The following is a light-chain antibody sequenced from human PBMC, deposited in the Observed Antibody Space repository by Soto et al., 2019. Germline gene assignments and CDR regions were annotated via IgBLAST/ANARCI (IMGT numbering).Light chain of an antibody. J-gene: IGKJ5*01. CDR3: QQYYSYLIT. V-gene: IGKV1-8*01. CDR2: AAS. Sequence: IQMTQSPSTLSASVGDTVTITCRASQSISVSLAWYQQKPGKAPKLLIYAASTLQSGVPSRFSGSGSGTDFTLTISCLQSEDFATYYCQQYYSYLITFGQGTRLEIK. CDR1: QSISVS.